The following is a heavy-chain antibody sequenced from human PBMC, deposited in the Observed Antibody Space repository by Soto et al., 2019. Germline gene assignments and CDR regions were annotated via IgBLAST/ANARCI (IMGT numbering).Heavy chain of an antibody. CDR1: GFIFRVYA. D-gene: IGHD6-6*01. J-gene: IGHJ4*02. CDR2: ISIDGSST. Sequence: GGSLRLSYSGSGFIFRVYAIHWVRQAPGKGLEYVSFISIDGSSTSYADSVKGRFTISRDNAKNTLYLQMNSLRAEDTAVYYCASGGSSLNFDSWGQGTLVTVSS. CDR3: ASGGSSLNFDS. V-gene: IGHV3-64*04.